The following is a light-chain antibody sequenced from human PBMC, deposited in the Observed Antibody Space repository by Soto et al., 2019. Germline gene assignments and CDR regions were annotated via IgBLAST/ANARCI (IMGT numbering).Light chain of an antibody. Sequence: IQMPPSPSSVSASVGDSVTIACRASQGISSWLAWYQQKPGKAPKLLIYAASTLQSGVPSRFSGSGSETDFTLTISSLQPEDFATYSCQQSYSTTWTFGQGTKVDIK. CDR2: AAS. V-gene: IGKV1-12*01. J-gene: IGKJ1*01. CDR1: QGISSW. CDR3: QQSYSTTWT.